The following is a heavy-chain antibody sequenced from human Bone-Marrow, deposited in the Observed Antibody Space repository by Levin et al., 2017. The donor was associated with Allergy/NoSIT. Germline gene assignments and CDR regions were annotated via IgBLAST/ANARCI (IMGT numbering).Heavy chain of an antibody. CDR3: AKDPKNNIVETSPNHLGNLFDP. D-gene: IGHD2-15*01. J-gene: IGHJ5*02. Sequence: PGGSLRLSCAGSGFIFSGYGIHWVRQAPGKGLQWVAVISYDGNSQFYADSVKGRFTVARDNSKNTVYLQINGLRAEDTAVYYCAKDPKNNIVETSPNHLGNLFDPWGQGTLVTVSS. CDR2: ISYDGNSQ. CDR1: GFIFSGYG. V-gene: IGHV3-30*18.